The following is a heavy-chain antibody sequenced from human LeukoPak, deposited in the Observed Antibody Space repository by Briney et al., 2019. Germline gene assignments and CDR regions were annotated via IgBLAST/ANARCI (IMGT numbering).Heavy chain of an antibody. V-gene: IGHV1-2*02. CDR1: GYTFTGYY. CDR3: ARLEQPEVDY. CDR2: INPNSGGT. J-gene: IGHJ4*02. Sequence: GASVKVSCKASGYTFTGYYMHLVRQAPGQGLEWMGLINPNSGGTNYAQKFQGRVTMTRVTSISTAYMELSRLRSDDTAVYYCARLEQPEVDYWGQGTLVTVSS. D-gene: IGHD6-13*01.